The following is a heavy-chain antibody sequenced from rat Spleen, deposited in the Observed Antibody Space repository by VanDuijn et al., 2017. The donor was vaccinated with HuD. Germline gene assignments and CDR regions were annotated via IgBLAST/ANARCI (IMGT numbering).Heavy chain of an antibody. CDR2: IWAGGGI. CDR3: ARHLREASGVMDV. J-gene: IGHJ4*01. D-gene: IGHD4-3*01. V-gene: IGHV2-72*01. Sequence: QVQLKESGPGLVQPSQTLSLTCTVSGFSLTSYHVSWVRQSPGKSLVWMGTIWAGGGINYNSAVQSRLSISRDTSKSQVFLKMNSLQPEDTGTYYSARHLREASGVMDVWGQGASVTVSS. CDR1: GFSLTSYH.